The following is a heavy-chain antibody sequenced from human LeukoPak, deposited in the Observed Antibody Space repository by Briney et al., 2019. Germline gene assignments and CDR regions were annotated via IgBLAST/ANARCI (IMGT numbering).Heavy chain of an antibody. J-gene: IGHJ3*02. CDR1: GYTFTTYY. CDR2: INPSGDST. CDR3: ARPMVRGETDAFDI. Sequence: ASVKVSCKASGYTFTTYYMHWVRQAPGQGLEWMGIINPSGDSTSYAQKFQGRATMTRDTSTNTVYMELSSLRSEDTAMYYCARPMVRGETDAFDIWGQGTVVTVSS. V-gene: IGHV1-46*01. D-gene: IGHD3-10*01.